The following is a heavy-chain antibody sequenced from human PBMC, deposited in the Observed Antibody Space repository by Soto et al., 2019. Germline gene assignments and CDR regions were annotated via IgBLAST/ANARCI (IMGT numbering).Heavy chain of an antibody. Sequence: ASVKVSCKASGYTFTGYYMHWVRQAPGQGLEWMGWINPNSGGTNYAQKFQGRVTITRDTSASTAYMELSSLRSEDTAVYYCARIGLVDFWSGYYTPYYYYGMDVWGQGTTVTVSS. CDR1: GYTFTGYY. V-gene: IGHV1-2*02. CDR3: ARIGLVDFWSGYYTPYYYYGMDV. CDR2: INPNSGGT. D-gene: IGHD3-3*01. J-gene: IGHJ6*02.